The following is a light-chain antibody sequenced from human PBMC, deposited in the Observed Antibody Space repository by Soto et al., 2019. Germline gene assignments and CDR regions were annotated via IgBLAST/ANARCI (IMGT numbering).Light chain of an antibody. J-gene: IGKJ4*01. Sequence: DIQMTQSPSSLSASVGDRVTITCRASQGISNHLAWYHQKPGQLPNLLIYAASILQSGVTSRFSGSGSGTDFTLTISSLQPEDVGIYYCQNFNSAPFTFGGGTKVEI. CDR1: QGISNH. V-gene: IGKV1-27*01. CDR3: QNFNSAPFT. CDR2: AAS.